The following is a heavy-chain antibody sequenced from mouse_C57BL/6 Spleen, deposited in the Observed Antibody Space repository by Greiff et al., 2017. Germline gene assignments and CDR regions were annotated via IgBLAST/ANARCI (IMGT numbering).Heavy chain of an antibody. D-gene: IGHD2-3*01. CDR2: IDPENGDT. Sequence: VQLKESGAELVRPGASVKLSCTASGFNIKDDYMHWVKQRPEQGLEWIGWIDPENGDTEYASKFQGKATITADTSSNTAYLQLSILTSEDTAVYYCTIYDGYSYFDYWGQGTTLTVSS. CDR3: TIYDGYSYFDY. V-gene: IGHV14-4*01. CDR1: GFNIKDDY. J-gene: IGHJ2*01.